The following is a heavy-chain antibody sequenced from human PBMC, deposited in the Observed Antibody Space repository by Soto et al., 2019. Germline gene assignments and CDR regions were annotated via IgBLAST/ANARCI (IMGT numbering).Heavy chain of an antibody. D-gene: IGHD6-19*01. Sequence: PVGSLRLSCVASGFTFSTYWMSWVRQAPGKGLEWVANIKQDGSEKYYVDSVKDRFTISRDNAKNSLYLQMNSLRAGDSAVYYCARVYPGSGWPYHYYGMDVWGQGTTVTVSS. CDR2: IKQDGSEK. CDR3: ARVYPGSGWPYHYYGMDV. J-gene: IGHJ6*02. CDR1: GFTFSTYW. V-gene: IGHV3-7*01.